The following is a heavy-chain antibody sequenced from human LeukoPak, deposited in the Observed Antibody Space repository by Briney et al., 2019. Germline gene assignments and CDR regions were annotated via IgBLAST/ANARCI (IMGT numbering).Heavy chain of an antibody. CDR2: INPNSGGT. CDR3: ARDPRYCSSTSCYTDWFDP. J-gene: IGHJ5*02. V-gene: IGHV1-2*02. CDR1: GYTFTGYY. D-gene: IGHD2-2*02. Sequence: ASVKVSCKASGYTFTGYYMHWVRQAPGQGLEWMGWINPNSGGTNYAQKFQGRVTMTRDTSISTAYMELNRLRSDDTAVYYCARDPRYCSSTSCYTDWFDPWGQGTLVTVSS.